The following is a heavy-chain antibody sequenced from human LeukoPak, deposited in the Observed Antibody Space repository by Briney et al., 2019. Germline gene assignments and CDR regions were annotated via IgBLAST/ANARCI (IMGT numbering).Heavy chain of an antibody. CDR3: ARDRTISG. CDR2: ISSSSSYI. J-gene: IGHJ4*02. V-gene: IGHV3-21*01. D-gene: IGHD1-26*01. CDR1: GFTFNTYS. Sequence: GGSLRLSCAASGFTFNTYSMNWARQAPGKGLEWVSSISSSSSYIYYADSVKGRFTISRDNAKNSLYLQMNSLRAEDTAVYYCARDRTISGWGQGTLVTVSS.